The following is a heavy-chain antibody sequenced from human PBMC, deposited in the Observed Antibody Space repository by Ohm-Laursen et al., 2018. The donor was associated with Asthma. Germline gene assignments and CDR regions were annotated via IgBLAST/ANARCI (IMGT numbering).Heavy chain of an antibody. CDR1: GYTFTSYD. V-gene: IGHV1-8*01. Sequence: SVKVSCKASGYTFTSYDINWVRQATGQGLEWMGWMNPNSGNTDYERKFQGRVTMTRNTSISTAYLELSSLSSEDTAVYYCARKAGSCISRTCYSLDFWGQGTLVTVSS. D-gene: IGHD2-2*01. J-gene: IGHJ4*02. CDR3: ARKAGSCISRTCYSLDF. CDR2: MNPNSGNT.